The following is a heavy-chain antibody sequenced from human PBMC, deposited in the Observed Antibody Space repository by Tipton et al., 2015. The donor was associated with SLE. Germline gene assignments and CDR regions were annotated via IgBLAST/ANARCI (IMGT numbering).Heavy chain of an antibody. Sequence: LSLTCTVSGASVSSSVYSWGWIRQPPGKGLQWIGAMFYTGSAHYNPSLKGRVAISVDTSKNVFSLNISSVTAADTAIYYCAKGSLLTVFGEVPGALDGWGKGTTVTVSS. CDR3: AKGSLLTVFGEVPGALDG. V-gene: IGHV4-39*07. CDR1: GASVSSSVYS. J-gene: IGHJ6*04. D-gene: IGHD3-3*01. CDR2: MFYTGSA.